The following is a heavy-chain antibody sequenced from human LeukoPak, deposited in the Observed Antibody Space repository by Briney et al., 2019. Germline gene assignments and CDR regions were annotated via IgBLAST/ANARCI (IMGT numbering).Heavy chain of an antibody. V-gene: IGHV3-21*01. J-gene: IGHJ6*02. Sequence: GSLRLSCAASGFTFSSYSMNWVRQAPGKGLEWVSSISSSSRYIYYADSVKGRFTISRDNAKNSLYLQMNSLRAEDTAVYYCGRDNFPYFDWLPFYYYYGMDVWGQGTTVTVSS. CDR3: GRDNFPYFDWLPFYYYYGMDV. CDR1: GFTFSSYS. D-gene: IGHD3-9*01. CDR2: ISSSSRYI.